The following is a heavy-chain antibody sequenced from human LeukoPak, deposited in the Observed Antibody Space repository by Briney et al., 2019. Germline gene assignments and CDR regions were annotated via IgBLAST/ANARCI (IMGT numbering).Heavy chain of an antibody. Sequence: ASVKVSCKASGYTFSSYYIQWVRQAPGQGLEWMGIINPSGGSTSYAQKFQGRVTMIRDMSSSTVYMEMSSLRFEDTAIYYCARGGGNNWYFLDYWGQGTLVTVSS. CDR2: INPSGGST. D-gene: IGHD1-1*01. CDR1: GYTFSSYY. V-gene: IGHV1-46*01. J-gene: IGHJ4*02. CDR3: ARGGGNNWYFLDY.